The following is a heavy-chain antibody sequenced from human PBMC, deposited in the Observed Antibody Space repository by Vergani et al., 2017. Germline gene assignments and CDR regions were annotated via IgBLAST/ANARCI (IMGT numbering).Heavy chain of an antibody. D-gene: IGHD5-12*01. CDR2: IIPILGIA. CDR3: ARDPLPNSGYDFGFDP. J-gene: IGHJ5*02. Sequence: QVQLVQSGAEVKKPGASVKVSCKASGGTFSSYAISWVRQAPGQGLEWMGRIIPILGIANYAQKFQGRVTITADKSTSTAYMELSSLRSEDTAVYYCARDPLPNSGYDFGFDPWGQGTLVTVSS. V-gene: IGHV1-69*04. CDR1: GGTFSSYA.